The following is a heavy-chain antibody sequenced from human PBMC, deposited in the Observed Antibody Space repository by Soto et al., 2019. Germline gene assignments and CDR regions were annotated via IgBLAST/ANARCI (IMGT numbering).Heavy chain of an antibody. Sequence: QVQLVQSGAEVKKPGASVKVSCKASGYTFTSYDINWVRQATGQGLERMGWMNPNSGNTGYAQKLQGRVTMTRNTSISTAYMELSSLRSEDTAVYYWMTLGYCSGCSCYDDYSGMDVWCQGTTVTVSS. J-gene: IGHJ6*02. D-gene: IGHD2-15*01. CDR1: GYTFTSYD. CDR2: MNPNSGNT. V-gene: IGHV1-8*01. CDR3: MTLGYCSGCSCYDDYSGMDV.